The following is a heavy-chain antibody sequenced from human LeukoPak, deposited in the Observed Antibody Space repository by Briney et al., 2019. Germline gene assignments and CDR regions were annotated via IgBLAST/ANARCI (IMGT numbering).Heavy chain of an antibody. V-gene: IGHV4-30-2*01. Sequence: SETLSLTCAVSGGSINSGGYSWSWIRQPPGKGLQWIGYIYQSGSAYYNPTLESRLTISLDRAKNQFSLKLTSVTAADTAVYYCAGSRDFGVVILCFDYWGQGTLVTVSS. CDR3: AGSRDFGVVILCFDY. CDR2: IYQSGSA. J-gene: IGHJ4*02. D-gene: IGHD3-3*01. CDR1: GGSINSGGYS.